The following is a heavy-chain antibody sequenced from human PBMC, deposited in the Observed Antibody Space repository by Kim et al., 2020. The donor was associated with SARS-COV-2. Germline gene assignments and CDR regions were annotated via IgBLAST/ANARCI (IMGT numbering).Heavy chain of an antibody. D-gene: IGHD2-2*01. CDR2: RNPNSGNT. J-gene: IGHJ6*03. CDR3: ARGVKVPAAIWISYYYYYMDG. CDR1: GYTFTSYD. Sequence: ASVKVSCKASGYTFTSYDINWVLQATGQGLEWMGWRNPNSGNTGYAQKFQGRVTMTRNTSISTAYMELSSLRSEDTAVYYCARGVKVPAAIWISYYYYYMDGWGKGTTVTVSS. V-gene: IGHV1-8*01.